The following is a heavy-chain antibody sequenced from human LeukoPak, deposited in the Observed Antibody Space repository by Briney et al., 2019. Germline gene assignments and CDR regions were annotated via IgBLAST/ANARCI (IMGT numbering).Heavy chain of an antibody. CDR3: AGATAENDH. J-gene: IGHJ4*02. CDR1: GYTFTGYY. CDR2: LNPKTGGT. V-gene: IGHV1-2*02. D-gene: IGHD1-14*01. Sequence: WASVKVSCKASGYTFTGYYLHWVRQAPGQGLEWMGWLNPKTGGTSYAQKFQGRVTMTRDTSISTVNMELSRLTSDDTAVYYCAGATAENDHWGQGTLVTVSS.